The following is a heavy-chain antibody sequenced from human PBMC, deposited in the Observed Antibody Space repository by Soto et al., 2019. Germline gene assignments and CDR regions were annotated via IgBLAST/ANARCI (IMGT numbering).Heavy chain of an antibody. V-gene: IGHV4-31*03. CDR1: GGSISSGGYY. Sequence: QVQLQESGPGLVKPSQTLSLTCTVSGGSISSGGYYWSWIRQHPGKGLEWIGYIYYSGSTYYNPSLQSRVTIAVDTSKNQFSLKLSSVTAADTAVYYCARVAIPHGWFDPWGQGTLVTVSS. CDR2: IYYSGST. J-gene: IGHJ5*02. CDR3: ARVAIPHGWFDP.